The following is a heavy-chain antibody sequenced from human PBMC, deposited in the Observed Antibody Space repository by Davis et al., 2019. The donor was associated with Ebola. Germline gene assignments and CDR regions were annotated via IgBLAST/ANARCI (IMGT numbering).Heavy chain of an antibody. Sequence: LKISCAASGFIFRNYGMHWIRQAPGRGLEWVAVISFDGSFEYYADSVKGRFTISRDNSKNTLYLQMNSLRAEDTAVYYCAKSGLSFGVVKYHYGMDVWGKGTTVTISS. V-gene: IGHV3-30*18. CDR1: GFIFRNYG. D-gene: IGHD3-3*01. CDR2: ISFDGSFE. J-gene: IGHJ6*04. CDR3: AKSGLSFGVVKYHYGMDV.